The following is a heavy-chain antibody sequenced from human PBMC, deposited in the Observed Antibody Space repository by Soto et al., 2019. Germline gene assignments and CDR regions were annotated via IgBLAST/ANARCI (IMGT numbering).Heavy chain of an antibody. J-gene: IGHJ6*02. CDR1: GYTFSVYH. Sequence: QVHLVQSGAEVKQPGASVKVSCKASGYTFSVYHMHWVRQAPGQGLEWMGWVHPNSGGTNYAQSLEGRVTMTRATSINTAYMELSRLTSADTAVYYCATELHGGMDVWGQGTTVTVSS. D-gene: IGHD3-16*01. CDR3: ATELHGGMDV. V-gene: IGHV1-2*02. CDR2: VHPNSGGT.